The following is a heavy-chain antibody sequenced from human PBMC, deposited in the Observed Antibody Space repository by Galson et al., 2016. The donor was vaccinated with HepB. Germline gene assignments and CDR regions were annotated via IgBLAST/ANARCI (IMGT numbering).Heavy chain of an antibody. J-gene: IGHJ4*02. CDR3: AKRAGLSGTPFDY. CDR1: GGSISSSNSF. CDR2: ISYAGNT. V-gene: IGHV4-39*07. Sequence: ETLSLTCTVSGGSISSSNSFWGWIRQPPGKGLEWIGIISYAGNTYYNPSLKSRVTISVDTSKNRFSLNLSSVTAADTAVYYCAKRAGLSGTPFDYWGQGSLVTVSS. D-gene: IGHD3-10*01.